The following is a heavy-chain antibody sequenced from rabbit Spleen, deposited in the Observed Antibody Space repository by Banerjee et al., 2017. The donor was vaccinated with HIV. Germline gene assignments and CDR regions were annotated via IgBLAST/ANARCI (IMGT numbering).Heavy chain of an antibody. CDR1: GVSLSDKDV. D-gene: IGHD1-1*01. J-gene: IGHJ4*01. V-gene: IGHV1S45*01. CDR3: ARDLVAVIGWNFDL. CDR2: INTITGKS. Sequence: QMVESGGGLVKPEGSLTLTCKASGVSLSDKDVMCWVRQAPGKGLEWIGCINTITGKSVYATWAKGRIIMSRTSSTTVTLQMTSLTAADTATYFCARDLVAVIGWNFDLWGPGTLVTVS.